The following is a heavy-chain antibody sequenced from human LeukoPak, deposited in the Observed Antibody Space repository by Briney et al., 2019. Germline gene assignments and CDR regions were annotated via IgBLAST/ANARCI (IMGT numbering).Heavy chain of an antibody. Sequence: GGSLRLSCAASGFTFSSYWMHWVRQAPGKGLVWVSRINSDGSSTSYADSVKGRFTISRDNAKNTLYLQMNSLRAEDAAVYYCARDLPAIAAAGLDFDYWGQGTLVTVSS. CDR1: GFTFSSYW. CDR3: ARDLPAIAAAGLDFDY. J-gene: IGHJ4*02. V-gene: IGHV3-74*01. D-gene: IGHD6-13*01. CDR2: INSDGSST.